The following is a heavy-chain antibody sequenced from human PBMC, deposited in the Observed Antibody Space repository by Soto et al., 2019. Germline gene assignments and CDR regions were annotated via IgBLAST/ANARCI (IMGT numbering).Heavy chain of an antibody. CDR2: IYHSGST. CDR3: AASCVACGGFNYYGMDV. D-gene: IGHD2-21*01. V-gene: IGHV4-30-2*01. J-gene: IGHJ6*02. CDR1: GGSISSGGYS. Sequence: PSETLSLTCAVSGGSISSGGYSWSWIRQPPGKGLEWIGYIYHSGSTYYNPSLKSRVTISVDRSKNQLSLKLSSVTAAYTAVYYCAASCVACGGFNYYGMDVWGQGTTVT.